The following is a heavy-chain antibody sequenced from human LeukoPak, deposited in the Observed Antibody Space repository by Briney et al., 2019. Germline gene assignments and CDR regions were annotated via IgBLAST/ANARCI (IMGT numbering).Heavy chain of an antibody. CDR3: ARVVGATRRDYFDY. D-gene: IGHD1-26*01. CDR1: GGSISSSSYY. V-gene: IGHV4-39*01. CDR2: IYYSGST. Sequence: SETLSLTCPVSGGSISSSSYYWGWIRQPPGKGLEWIGSIYYSGSTYYNPSLKSRVTISVDTSKNQFSLKLSSVTAADTAVYYCARVVGATRRDYFDYWGQGTLVTVSS. J-gene: IGHJ4*02.